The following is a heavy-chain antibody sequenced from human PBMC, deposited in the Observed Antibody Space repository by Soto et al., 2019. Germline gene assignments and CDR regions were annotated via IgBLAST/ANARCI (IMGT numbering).Heavy chain of an antibody. CDR2: INFDGSST. CDR1: GFTFSTYW. J-gene: IGHJ4*02. CDR3: ARESELSGNYYFDD. Sequence: PGGSLRLSCEASGFTFSTYWMHWVRQGSGTGLVWVSRINFDGSSTAYADSVKGRFTISRDNARNTLYLQMSSLRAEDAATYYCARESELSGNYYFDDWGQGTLVTVSS. D-gene: IGHD3-3*01. V-gene: IGHV3-74*01.